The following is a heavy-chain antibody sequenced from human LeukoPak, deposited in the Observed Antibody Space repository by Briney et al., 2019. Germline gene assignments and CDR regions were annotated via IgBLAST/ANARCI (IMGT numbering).Heavy chain of an antibody. J-gene: IGHJ4*02. CDR2: ISGNSGSI. CDR1: GFTFDDYA. Sequence: PGGSLRLSCAASGFTFDDYAMHWVRQAPGKGLEWVSGISGNSGSIGYADSVKGRFTISRDNAKNSLYLQMNSLRAEDTALYYCARRRGLGYCSSTSCYAGYFDYWGQGTLVTVSS. D-gene: IGHD2-2*01. CDR3: ARRRGLGYCSSTSCYAGYFDY. V-gene: IGHV3-9*01.